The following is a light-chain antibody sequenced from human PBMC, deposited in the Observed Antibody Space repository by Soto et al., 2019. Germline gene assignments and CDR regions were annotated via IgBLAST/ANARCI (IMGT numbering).Light chain of an antibody. CDR2: AAS. CDR3: QQTYSAPPA. CDR1: QSISSY. Sequence: DIQMTQSPSSLSASVGDRVTITCRASQSISSYLNWYQQQPGKAPKLLIYAASSLQSGVPSRFSGSGSGTDFTLTVSSLQPEDFAIYYCQQTYSAPPAFGQGTKLEIK. J-gene: IGKJ2*01. V-gene: IGKV1-39*01.